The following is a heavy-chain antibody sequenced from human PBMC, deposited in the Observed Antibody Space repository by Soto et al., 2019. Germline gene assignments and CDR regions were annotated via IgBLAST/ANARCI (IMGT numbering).Heavy chain of an antibody. CDR2: IYSGGST. V-gene: IGHV3-66*01. J-gene: IGHJ4*02. Sequence: EVQLVESGGGLVQPGGSLRLSCAASGFTVSSNYMSWVRQAPGKGLEWVSVIYSGGSTYYADSVKGRFTISRDNSKNTLSLQVSSLRAEDTGVYYCARDRPEYYYDSSGYYPFCGQGTLVTVSS. D-gene: IGHD3-22*01. CDR1: GFTVSSNY. CDR3: ARDRPEYYYDSSGYYPF.